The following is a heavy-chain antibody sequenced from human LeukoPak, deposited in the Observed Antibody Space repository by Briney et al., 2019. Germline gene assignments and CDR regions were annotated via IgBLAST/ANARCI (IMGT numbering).Heavy chain of an antibody. Sequence: GGSLRLSCAASGFTFSNYGMHWVRQAPGKGLEWVAVISYDGSNKYYADSVKGRFTISRDNSKNTLYLQMNSLRAEDTAVYYCAKIIAVAGKGPFDYWGQGTLVTVSS. D-gene: IGHD6-19*01. CDR2: ISYDGSNK. J-gene: IGHJ4*02. V-gene: IGHV3-30*18. CDR1: GFTFSNYG. CDR3: AKIIAVAGKGPFDY.